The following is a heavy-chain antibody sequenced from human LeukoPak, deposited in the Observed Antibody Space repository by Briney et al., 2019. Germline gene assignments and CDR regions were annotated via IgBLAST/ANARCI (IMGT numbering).Heavy chain of an antibody. D-gene: IGHD5-18*01. Sequence: ASVKVSCKASGYTFTSYGISWVRQAPGQGLEWMGWISALNGNTNYAQKLQGRVTMTTDTSTSTAYMELRSLRSDDTAVYYCARGHARIQLWFNAFDIWGQGTMVTVSS. CDR2: ISALNGNT. V-gene: IGHV1-18*01. CDR1: GYTFTSYG. J-gene: IGHJ3*02. CDR3: ARGHARIQLWFNAFDI.